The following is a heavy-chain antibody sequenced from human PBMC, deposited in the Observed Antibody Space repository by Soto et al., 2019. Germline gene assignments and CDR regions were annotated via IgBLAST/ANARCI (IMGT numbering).Heavy chain of an antibody. Sequence: GGSLRLSCAASGFTFSSYGMHWVRQAPGKGLEWVAVIWYDGSNKYYADSVKGRFTISRDNSKNTLYLQMNSLRAEDTAVYYCARLWVKGGTGDYYYYYGMDVWGQGTTVTVSS. J-gene: IGHJ6*02. CDR1: GFTFSSYG. D-gene: IGHD1-26*01. CDR3: ARLWVKGGTGDYYYYYGMDV. CDR2: IWYDGSNK. V-gene: IGHV3-33*01.